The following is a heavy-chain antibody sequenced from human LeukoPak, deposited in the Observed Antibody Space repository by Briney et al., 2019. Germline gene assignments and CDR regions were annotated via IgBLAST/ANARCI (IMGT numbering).Heavy chain of an antibody. D-gene: IGHD2-15*01. CDR3: ARQQCNGGSCYSRAIWFDP. Sequence: SETLSLTCGVSVGSINSGNWWTWVRQSPGKGLEWIGSIYYSGSTYYTPSLKSRVTVSVDTSKNQFSLKLSSVTAADTAVYYCARQQCNGGSCYSRAIWFDPWGQGTLVSVSS. J-gene: IGHJ5*02. CDR1: VGSINSGNW. CDR2: IYYSGST. V-gene: IGHV4-39*01.